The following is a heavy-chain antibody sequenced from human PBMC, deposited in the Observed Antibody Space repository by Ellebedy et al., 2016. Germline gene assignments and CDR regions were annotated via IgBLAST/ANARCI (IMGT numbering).Heavy chain of an antibody. CDR2: IYPGDSDT. CDR1: GYSFTSYW. V-gene: IGHV5-51*01. CDR3: ARLGGEKWELLGLDY. Sequence: GGSLRLSCKGSGYSFTSYWIGWVRQMPGKGLEWMGIIYPGDSDTRYSPSFQGQVTISADKSISTAYLQWSSLKASDTAMYYCARLGGEKWELLGLDYWGQGTLVTVSS. D-gene: IGHD1-26*01. J-gene: IGHJ4*02.